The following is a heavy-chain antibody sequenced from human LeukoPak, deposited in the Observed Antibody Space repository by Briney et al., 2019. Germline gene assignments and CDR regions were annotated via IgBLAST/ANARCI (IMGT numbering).Heavy chain of an antibody. J-gene: IGHJ5*02. CDR1: GYTFTSYG. Sequence: ASVKVSCKASGYTFTSYGISWVRQAPGQGLEWMGWISAYNGNTNYAQKLQGRVTMTTDTSTSTAYMELRSLRSDDTAVYYCARLRFLEWFFHFDPWGQRTLVTVSS. D-gene: IGHD3-3*01. CDR3: ARLRFLEWFFHFDP. V-gene: IGHV1-18*01. CDR2: ISAYNGNT.